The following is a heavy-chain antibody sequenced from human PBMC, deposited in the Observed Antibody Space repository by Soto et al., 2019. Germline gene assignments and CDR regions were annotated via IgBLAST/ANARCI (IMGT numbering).Heavy chain of an antibody. J-gene: IGHJ4*02. Sequence: GGSLRLSCATSGFTFSTYGMHWVRQAPGKGLEWVAVISSDGSNKYQADSVKGRFTISRDNSKNTLYLQMNSLRAEDTAVHYCAKAKYSGSSYFDYWGQGTLVTVSS. V-gene: IGHV3-30*18. CDR2: ISSDGSNK. CDR3: AKAKYSGSSYFDY. CDR1: GFTFSTYG. D-gene: IGHD1-26*01.